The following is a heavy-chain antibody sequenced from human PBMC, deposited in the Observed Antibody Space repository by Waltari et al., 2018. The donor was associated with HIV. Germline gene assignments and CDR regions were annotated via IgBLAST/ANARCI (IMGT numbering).Heavy chain of an antibody. Sequence: EVQLVESGGGLVQPGGSLRLSCVASGFTFSSYNMNWVRQAPGKGRELLSYITSSGYTIYYADSVEGRFTVSRDNAKNSLYLQMNSLRAEDTAVYYCARTTHGIDFWGQGTLVTVSS. D-gene: IGHD1-1*01. J-gene: IGHJ4*02. V-gene: IGHV3-48*04. CDR2: ITSSGYTI. CDR3: ARTTHGIDF. CDR1: GFTFSSYN.